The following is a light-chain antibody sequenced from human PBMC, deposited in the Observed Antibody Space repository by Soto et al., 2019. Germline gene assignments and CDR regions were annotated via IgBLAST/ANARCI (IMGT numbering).Light chain of an antibody. Sequence: DIQMTQSPSSVSASVGDRVTITCRASHLISTWLAWYQQKPGKAPKLLIYAASTLQSGLPSRFSGSGSGTDFTLTINSLQPEDFATYYCQQANSFPITFGQETRLEIK. CDR3: QQANSFPIT. V-gene: IGKV1D-12*01. CDR2: AAS. CDR1: HLISTW. J-gene: IGKJ5*01.